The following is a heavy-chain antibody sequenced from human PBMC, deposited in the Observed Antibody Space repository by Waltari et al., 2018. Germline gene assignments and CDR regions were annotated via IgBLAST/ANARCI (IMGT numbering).Heavy chain of an antibody. CDR3: ARGSEYQLLAYSFDY. Sequence: QVQLQESGPGLVKPSQTLSLTCTASGGSFSSGGYYWCWTAQHPGKGLKWIGYIYYRGSTYSHPSLKSRVTISVDTSKNQFSLKLCSVTAAAPAVYYCARGSEYQLLAYSFDYWGQGTLVTVSS. J-gene: IGHJ4*02. CDR2: IYYRGST. V-gene: IGHV4-31*03. CDR1: GGSFSSGGYY. D-gene: IGHD2-2*01.